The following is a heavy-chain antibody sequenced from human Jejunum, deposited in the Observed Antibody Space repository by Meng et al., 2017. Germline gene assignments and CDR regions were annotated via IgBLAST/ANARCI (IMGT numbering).Heavy chain of an antibody. J-gene: IGHJ4*02. V-gene: IGHV4-61*01. CDR1: GGSVNSNNYY. Sequence: SETLSLTCTVSGGSVNSNNYYWSWIRQPPGKGLEWIGYISYSGNTNYNPSLKSRVTISIDTSKNQFSLNLISLTAADTAVYYCAVVYIYDFWSSYHTGRFPGNGYFDYWGQGTLVTVSS. CDR3: AVVYIYDFWSSYHTGRFPGNGYFDY. CDR2: ISYSGNT. D-gene: IGHD3-3*01.